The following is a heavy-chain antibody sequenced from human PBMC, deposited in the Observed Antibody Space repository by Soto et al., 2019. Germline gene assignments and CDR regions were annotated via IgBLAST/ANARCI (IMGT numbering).Heavy chain of an antibody. CDR3: AGPWNSSGYYYELYYYYGMDV. V-gene: IGHV1-69*13. CDR1: GYTFTSYA. Sequence: SVKVSCKASGYTFTSYALHWVRQAPGQRLEWMGWIIPIFGTANYAQKFQGRVTITADESTSTAYMELSSLRSEDTAVYYCAGPWNSSGYYYELYYYYGMDVWGQGTTVTVSS. D-gene: IGHD3-22*01. CDR2: IIPIFGTA. J-gene: IGHJ6*02.